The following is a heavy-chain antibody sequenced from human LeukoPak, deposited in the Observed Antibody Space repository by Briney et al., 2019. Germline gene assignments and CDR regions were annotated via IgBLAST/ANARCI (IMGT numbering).Heavy chain of an antibody. CDR3: ARDRVGGTYSYAADQ. V-gene: IGHV3-11*04. D-gene: IGHD1-26*01. Sequence: GGSLRLSCAASGFTFSDYYMYWIRQAPGKGLERVAYIGISAGTIHYTDSVKGRFTVSRDNTKNSLYLQMNSLRAEDTAIYYCARDRVGGTYSYAADQWGQGTVVTVSS. CDR1: GFTFSDYY. J-gene: IGHJ4*02. CDR2: IGISAGTI.